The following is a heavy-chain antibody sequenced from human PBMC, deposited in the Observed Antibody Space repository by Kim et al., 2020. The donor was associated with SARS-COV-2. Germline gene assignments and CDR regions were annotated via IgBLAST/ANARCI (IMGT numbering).Heavy chain of an antibody. Sequence: SETLSLTCTVSGASINSGVYYWSWVRQAAGEGLEWIGRIHTTGSTDYIPALSSRVSMSVDTSKNQFSLELRSVTAADTAVYYCVRDESGHTFASGSYLDYWGQGILVTVSS. CDR3: VRDESGHTFASGSYLDY. CDR1: GASINSGVYY. V-gene: IGHV4-61*02. J-gene: IGHJ4*02. CDR2: IHTTGST. D-gene: IGHD3-10*01.